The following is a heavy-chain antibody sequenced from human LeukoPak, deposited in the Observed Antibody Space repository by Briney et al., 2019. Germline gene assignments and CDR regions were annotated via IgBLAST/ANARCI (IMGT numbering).Heavy chain of an antibody. CDR2: IYYSGST. V-gene: IGHV4-31*11. CDR3: ARQPKPYSSSWYGGNFDY. Sequence: SGTLSLTCAVSGGSISSSNWWSWIRQHPGKGLEWIGYIYYSGSTYYNPSLKSRVTISVDTSKNQFSLKLSSVTAADTAVYYCARQPKPYSSSWYGGNFDYWGQGALVTVSS. J-gene: IGHJ4*02. CDR1: GGSISSSNW. D-gene: IGHD6-13*01.